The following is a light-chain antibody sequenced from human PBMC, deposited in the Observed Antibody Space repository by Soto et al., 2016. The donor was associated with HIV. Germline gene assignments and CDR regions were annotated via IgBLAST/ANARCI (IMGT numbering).Light chain of an antibody. V-gene: IGKV1-16*02. J-gene: IGKJ1*01. CDR2: AVS. CDR1: QDINNY. Sequence: DIQMTQSPSSLSASVGDRVTITCRASQDINNYLAWFQQKPGKAPKSLIYAVSTLQSGVSSKFSGSGSGTDFTLTISSLQPDDFATYYCQQYSNYPWTFGQGTKVEIK. CDR3: QQYSNYPWT.